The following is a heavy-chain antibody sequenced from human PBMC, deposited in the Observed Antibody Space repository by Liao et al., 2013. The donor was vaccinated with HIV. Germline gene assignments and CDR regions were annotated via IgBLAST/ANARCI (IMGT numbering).Heavy chain of an antibody. CDR3: ARDRGTGYYFDY. V-gene: IGHV4-34*01. J-gene: IGHJ4*02. Sequence: QVQLQQWGAGLLKPSETLSLTCAVYGGSFSGYYWNWIRQPPGKGLEWIGEINHSGSTNYNPSLKSRVTMSVDTSKNQFSLKLSSVTAADTAVYYCARDRGTGYYFDYWGQGTLVTVSS. CDR2: INHSGST. D-gene: IGHD1-26*01. CDR1: GGSFSGYY.